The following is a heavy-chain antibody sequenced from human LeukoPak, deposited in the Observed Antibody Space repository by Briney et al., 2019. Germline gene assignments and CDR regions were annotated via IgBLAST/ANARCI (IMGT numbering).Heavy chain of an antibody. Sequence: SVKVSCKASGGTFPSYAISWVRQAPGRGLEWMGRVIPLFETTNFAQQFQGRVTVTTDDSTSTAYMELSSLRSEDTAVYYCATDHNTGYFDYWGQGTLVTVSS. V-gene: IGHV1-69*05. D-gene: IGHD1-1*01. J-gene: IGHJ4*02. CDR3: ATDHNTGYFDY. CDR2: VIPLFETT. CDR1: GGTFPSYA.